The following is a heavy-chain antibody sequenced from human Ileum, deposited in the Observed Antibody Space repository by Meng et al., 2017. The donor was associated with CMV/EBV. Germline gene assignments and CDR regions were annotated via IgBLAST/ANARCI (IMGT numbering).Heavy chain of an antibody. CDR1: GTFSSYA. CDR2: IIPIFGTA. Sequence: GTFSSYAISWVRQAPGQGLEWMGGIIPIFGTANYAQKFQGRVTITTDESTSTAYMELSSLRSEDTAVYYCAAYCSSTSCSLYYFDYWGQGTLVTVSS. J-gene: IGHJ4*02. V-gene: IGHV1-69*05. CDR3: AAYCSSTSCSLYYFDY. D-gene: IGHD2-2*01.